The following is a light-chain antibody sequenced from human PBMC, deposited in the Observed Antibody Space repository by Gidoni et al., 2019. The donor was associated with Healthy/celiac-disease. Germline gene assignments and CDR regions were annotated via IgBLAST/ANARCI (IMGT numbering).Light chain of an antibody. CDR3: QQRSNWPPYT. J-gene: IGKJ2*01. CDR2: DAS. CDR1: QSVSSY. Sequence: ELVLTPSPATLSLSPGERATLSCRASQSVSSYLAWYQQKPGQAPRLLIYDASNRATGIPARFSGSGSGTDFTLTISSLEPEDFAVYYCQQRSNWPPYTFXXXTKLEIK. V-gene: IGKV3-11*01.